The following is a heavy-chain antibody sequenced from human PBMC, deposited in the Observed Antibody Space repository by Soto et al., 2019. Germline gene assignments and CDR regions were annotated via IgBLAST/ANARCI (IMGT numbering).Heavy chain of an antibody. D-gene: IGHD3-3*01. V-gene: IGHV4-31*03. Sequence: QVQLQESGPGLVKPSQTLSLTCTVSGGSINSAGYYWSWLRQHSGQGLEWIGNIYYSGSTNYNPSLKSRVTISIATSENRFSLNLSSVTAADTAVYYCARVQTIFGIITVFNYWGQGTRVPVSS. CDR2: IYYSGST. J-gene: IGHJ4*02. CDR1: GGSINSAGYY. CDR3: ARVQTIFGIITVFNY.